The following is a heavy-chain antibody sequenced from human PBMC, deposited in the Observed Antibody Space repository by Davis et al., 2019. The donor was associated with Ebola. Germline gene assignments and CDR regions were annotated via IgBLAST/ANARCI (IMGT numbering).Heavy chain of an antibody. Sequence: SETLSLTCAVSGGSFSAYYWSWVRQPPGKGLEWIGQITHRGNTNYNPALKSRVTMSIGASNKRFSLQLTSVTAADTALYYCARSNVWGQGTTVTVSS. V-gene: IGHV4-34*01. CDR2: ITHRGNT. J-gene: IGHJ6*02. CDR1: GGSFSAYY. CDR3: ARSNV.